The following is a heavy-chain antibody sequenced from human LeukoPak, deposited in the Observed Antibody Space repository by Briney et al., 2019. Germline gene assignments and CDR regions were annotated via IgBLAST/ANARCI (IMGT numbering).Heavy chain of an antibody. CDR1: GYSISSGYY. J-gene: IGHJ5*02. V-gene: IGHV4-38-2*02. CDR2: IYHSGST. D-gene: IGHD2-15*01. Sequence: PSETLSLTCTVSGYSISSGYYWGWIRQPPGKGLEWIGSIYHSGSTYYNPSLKSRVTISVDTSKNQFSLKLSSVTAADTAVYYCARGVSCSGGSCYSSYRFDPWGQGTLVTVSS. CDR3: ARGVSCSGGSCYSSYRFDP.